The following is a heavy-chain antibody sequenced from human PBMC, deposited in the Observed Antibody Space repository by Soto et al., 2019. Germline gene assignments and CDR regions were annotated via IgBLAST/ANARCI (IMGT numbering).Heavy chain of an antibody. CDR3: ARGLYYYDSSGYWGY. J-gene: IGHJ4*02. V-gene: IGHV3-48*02. CDR2: ISSSSSTI. D-gene: IGHD3-22*01. CDR1: GFTFGDYG. Sequence: PGLSHRVSWAASGFTFGDYGGHWVSQATGKGLEWVSYISSSSSTIYYADSVKGRFTISRDNAKNSLYLQMNSLRDEDTAVYYCARGLYYYDSSGYWGYWGQGTLVTVSS.